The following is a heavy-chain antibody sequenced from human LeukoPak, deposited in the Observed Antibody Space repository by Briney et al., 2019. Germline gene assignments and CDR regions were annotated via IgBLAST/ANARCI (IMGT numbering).Heavy chain of an antibody. Sequence: GGSLRLSCKTSGFTFSNHGMHWVRQGPGQGLEWVALISADGGSKFYADYLKGRFTMSRDKSTNTPFLEIKSLRPEDTAVYYCERVDDLYSFDNWGQGTLVTVSS. CDR3: ERVDDLYSFDN. CDR1: GFTFSNHG. CDR2: ISADGGSK. J-gene: IGHJ3*02. V-gene: IGHV3-30*04. D-gene: IGHD2-2*03.